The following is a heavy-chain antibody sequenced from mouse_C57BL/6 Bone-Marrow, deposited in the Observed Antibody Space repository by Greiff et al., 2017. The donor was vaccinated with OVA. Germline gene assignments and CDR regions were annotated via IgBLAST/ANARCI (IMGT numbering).Heavy chain of an antibody. J-gene: IGHJ3*01. CDR3: TREAWEGFAY. Sequence: EVKLMESGEGLVKPGGSLKLSCAASGFTFSSYAMSWVRQTPEKRLEWVAYISSGGDYIYYADTVKGRFTISRDNARNTLYLQMSSLKSEDTAMDYCTREAWEGFAYWGQGTLVTVSA. V-gene: IGHV5-9-1*02. D-gene: IGHD4-1*01. CDR1: GFTFSSYA. CDR2: ISSGGDYI.